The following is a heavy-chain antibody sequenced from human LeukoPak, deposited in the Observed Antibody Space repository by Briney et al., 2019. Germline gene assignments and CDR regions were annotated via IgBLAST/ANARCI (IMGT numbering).Heavy chain of an antibody. J-gene: IGHJ5*02. CDR3: ARGGRRDDYNLLKYNWFDP. CDR1: GGSFSGSY. CDR2: INHSGST. Sequence: SETLSLTCAVYGGSFSGSYWSWIRQPPGKGLEWIAEINHSGSTNYNPSLKSRVTISVDTSKNQFSLKLSSVTAADTAVYYCARGGRRDDYNLLKYNWFDPWGQGTLVTVSS. D-gene: IGHD5-24*01. V-gene: IGHV4-34*01.